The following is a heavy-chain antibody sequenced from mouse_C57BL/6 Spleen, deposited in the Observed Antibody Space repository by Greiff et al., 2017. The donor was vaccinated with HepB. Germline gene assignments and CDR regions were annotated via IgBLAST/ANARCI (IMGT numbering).Heavy chain of an antibody. CDR3: ARARTGTGAWFAY. CDR1: GFTFSSYA. CDR2: ISDGGSYT. V-gene: IGHV5-4*01. Sequence: DVHLVESGGGLVKPGGSLKLSCAASGFTFSSYAMSWVRQTPEKRLEWVATISDGGSYTYYPDNVKGRFTISRDNAKNNLYLQMSHLKSEDTAMYYCARARTGTGAWFAYWGQGTLVTVSA. J-gene: IGHJ3*01. D-gene: IGHD4-1*01.